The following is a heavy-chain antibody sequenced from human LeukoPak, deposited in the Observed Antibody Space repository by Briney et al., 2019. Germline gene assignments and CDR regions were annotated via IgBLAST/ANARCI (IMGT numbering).Heavy chain of an antibody. CDR3: ARRKADFWSGYLYYFDF. D-gene: IGHD3-3*01. J-gene: IGHJ4*02. Sequence: PSETLSLTCAVYGGSFSGSYWNWIRQPPGKGLEWIGEINHSGSTNYDPSLKSRVTISVDTSKNQFSLKLTSVTAADTAVYYCARRKADFWSGYLYYFDFWGQGTLVTVSS. CDR1: GGSFSGSY. V-gene: IGHV4-34*01. CDR2: INHSGST.